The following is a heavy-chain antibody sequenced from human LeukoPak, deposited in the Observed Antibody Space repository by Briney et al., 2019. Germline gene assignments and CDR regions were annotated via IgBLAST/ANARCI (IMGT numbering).Heavy chain of an antibody. J-gene: IGHJ4*02. D-gene: IGHD6-19*01. CDR1: GFSLSTSGLG. V-gene: IGHV2-5*01. Sequence: GPTLVKPTQTLTLTCTFSGFSLSTSGLGVGCIRQPPGKAIVWLAIISWNDDNRYTPSLKSRLTITKSTSKSQVVLTMTNMDPVDTATYYCELRRSGIAVYWGQGTLVTVSS. CDR2: ISWNDDN. CDR3: ELRRSGIAVY.